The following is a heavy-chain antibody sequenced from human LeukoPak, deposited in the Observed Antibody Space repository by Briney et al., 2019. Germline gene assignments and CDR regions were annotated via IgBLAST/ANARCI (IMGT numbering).Heavy chain of an antibody. CDR3: ARDYPTTVTRDAFDI. J-gene: IGHJ3*02. CDR1: GFTFSSYW. D-gene: IGHD4-17*01. Sequence: GGSLRLSCAASGFTFSSYWMSWVRQAPGKGLEWVANIKQDGSEKYYVDSVKGRFTISRDNAKNSLYLQMNSLRAEDTAVYYCARDYPTTVTRDAFDIWGQGTMVTVSS. CDR2: IKQDGSEK. V-gene: IGHV3-7*01.